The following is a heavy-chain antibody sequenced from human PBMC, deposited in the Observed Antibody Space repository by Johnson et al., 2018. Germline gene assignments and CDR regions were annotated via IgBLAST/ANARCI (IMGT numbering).Heavy chain of an antibody. J-gene: IGHJ6*02. V-gene: IGHV1-69*14. Sequence: QVQLVQSGAEVKKPGSSVKVSCKASGGTFSSYTISWVRQAPGQGLEWLGGIIPIFGTANYAQKFQGRVTITADKSTSPAYMELSSLRSEETAVYYCARDLSGYSDYYYGMDVWGQGTTVTVSS. CDR2: IIPIFGTA. CDR3: ARDLSGYSDYYYGMDV. D-gene: IGHD6-13*01. CDR1: GGTFSSYT.